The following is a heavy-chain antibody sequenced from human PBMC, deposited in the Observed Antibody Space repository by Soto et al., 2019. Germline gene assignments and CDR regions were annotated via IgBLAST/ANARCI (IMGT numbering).Heavy chain of an antibody. CDR2: IYPGDSDT. D-gene: IGHD1-26*01. CDR1: GYSFTSYW. Sequence: PGESLKISCKGSGYSFTSYWIGWVRQMPGKGLEWMGIIYPGDSDTRYSPSFQGQVTISADKSISTAYLQWSSLKASDTAVYYCAGVSSGQEPYYYYGMDVWGQRSTVTVSS. J-gene: IGHJ6*02. CDR3: AGVSSGQEPYYYYGMDV. V-gene: IGHV5-51*01.